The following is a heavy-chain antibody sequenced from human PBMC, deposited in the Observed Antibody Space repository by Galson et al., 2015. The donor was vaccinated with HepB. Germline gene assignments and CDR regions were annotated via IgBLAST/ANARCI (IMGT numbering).Heavy chain of an antibody. Sequence: SVKVSCKASGYTFTSYYMHWVRQAPGQGLEWMGIINPSGGSTSYAQKFQGRVTMTRDTSTSTVYMELSSLRSEDTAVYYCARDLAGGSLWFGEPTNWFDPWGQGTLVTVSS. CDR1: GYTFTSYY. CDR2: INPSGGST. CDR3: ARDLAGGSLWFGEPTNWFDP. D-gene: IGHD3-10*01. J-gene: IGHJ5*02. V-gene: IGHV1-46*03.